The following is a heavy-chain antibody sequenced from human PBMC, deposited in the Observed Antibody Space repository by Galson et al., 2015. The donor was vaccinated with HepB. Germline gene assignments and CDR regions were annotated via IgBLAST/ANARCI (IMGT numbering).Heavy chain of an antibody. CDR3: ARMTTITVVMTVTKIGAFDS. Sequence: SLRLSCAASGFNVSHSYLSWVRQAPGKGLEWVSAIYSNGNTLYAGSVKGRLIISRDSSKNTVFLQMNSLRVEDTALYYCARMTTITVVMTVTKIGAFDSWGQGTPVTVSS. V-gene: IGHV3-53*01. D-gene: IGHD4-17*01. CDR2: IYSNGNT. J-gene: IGHJ4*02. CDR1: GFNVSHSY.